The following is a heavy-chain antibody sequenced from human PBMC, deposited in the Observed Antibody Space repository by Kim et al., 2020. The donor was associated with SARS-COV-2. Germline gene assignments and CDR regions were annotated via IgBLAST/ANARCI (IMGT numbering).Heavy chain of an antibody. CDR2: IWYDGSNK. J-gene: IGHJ4*02. Sequence: GGSLRLSCAASGFTFSSYGMHWVRQAPGKGLEWVAVIWYDGSNKYYADSVKGRFTISRDNSKNTLYLQMNSLRAEDTAVYYCARDIPLAIDSGSYLDYWGQGTLVTVSS. D-gene: IGHD1-26*01. CDR1: GFTFSSYG. V-gene: IGHV3-33*01. CDR3: ARDIPLAIDSGSYLDY.